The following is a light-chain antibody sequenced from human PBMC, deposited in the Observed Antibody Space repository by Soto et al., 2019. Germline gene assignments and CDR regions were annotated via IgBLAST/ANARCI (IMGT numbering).Light chain of an antibody. CDR3: QQSYSTPYT. CDR1: QSISSY. CDR2: AAS. V-gene: IGKV1-39*01. J-gene: IGKJ2*01. Sequence: DLPMTQSPSSLSASVGDRVTITCRASQSISSYLNWYQQKPGKAPKLLIYAASSLQSGVPSRFSGSGSGTDFTLTISSLQPEDFATDYCQQSYSTPYTFGQGTKLEIK.